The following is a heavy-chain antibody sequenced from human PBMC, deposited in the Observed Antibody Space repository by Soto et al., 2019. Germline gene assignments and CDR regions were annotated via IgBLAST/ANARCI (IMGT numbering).Heavy chain of an antibody. V-gene: IGHV3-30*18. D-gene: IGHD3-22*01. CDR3: AKPEEDYYDSSGYSPLFFDY. J-gene: IGHJ4*02. Sequence: QVQLVESGGGVVQPGRSLRLSCAASGFTFSSYGMHWVRQAPGKGLEWVAVISYDGSNKYYADSVKGRFTISRDNSKNTLYLQMNSLRAEDTAVYYCAKPEEDYYDSSGYSPLFFDYWGQGTLVTVSS. CDR2: ISYDGSNK. CDR1: GFTFSSYG.